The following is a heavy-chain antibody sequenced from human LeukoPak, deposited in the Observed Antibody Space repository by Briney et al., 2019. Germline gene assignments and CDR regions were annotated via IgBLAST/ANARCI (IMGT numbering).Heavy chain of an antibody. CDR2: TRNKASSYTT. Sequence: PGGSLRLSCAASGFTFSDYYMSWIRQAPGKGLEWVGRTRNKASSYTTLYAASVKGRFTISRDDSKNSLFLQMNSLKTEDTAVYYCVTSGSPEAPWGQGTLVTVSS. CDR1: GFTFSDYY. V-gene: IGHV3-72*01. J-gene: IGHJ5*02. CDR3: VTSGSPEAP. D-gene: IGHD1-26*01.